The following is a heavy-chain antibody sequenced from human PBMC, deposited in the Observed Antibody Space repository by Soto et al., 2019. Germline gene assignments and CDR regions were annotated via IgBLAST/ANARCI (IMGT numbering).Heavy chain of an antibody. Sequence: PGGSLRLSCAASGFTFSSYAMSWVRQAPGKGLEWVSAISGSGGSTYYADSVKGRFTISRDNSKNTLYLQMNSLRAEDTAAYYCAKEWQYDSSGYYYYYYGMDVWGQGTTVTVSS. CDR3: AKEWQYDSSGYYYYYYGMDV. J-gene: IGHJ6*02. CDR2: ISGSGGST. V-gene: IGHV3-23*01. CDR1: GFTFSSYA. D-gene: IGHD3-22*01.